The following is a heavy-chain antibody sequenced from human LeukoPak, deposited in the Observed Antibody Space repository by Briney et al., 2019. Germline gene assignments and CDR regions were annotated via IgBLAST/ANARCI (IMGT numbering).Heavy chain of an antibody. V-gene: IGHV3-30*02. J-gene: IGHJ4*02. CDR1: GFTFSSYG. CDR2: IRYDGSNK. Sequence: GGSLRLSCAASGFTFSSYGMHWVRQAPGKGLEWVAFIRYDGSNKYYADSVKGRFTISRDNSKSTLYLQMNSLRAEDTAVYYCANPLLWFGELSLDYWGQGTLVTVSS. D-gene: IGHD3-10*01. CDR3: ANPLLWFGELSLDY.